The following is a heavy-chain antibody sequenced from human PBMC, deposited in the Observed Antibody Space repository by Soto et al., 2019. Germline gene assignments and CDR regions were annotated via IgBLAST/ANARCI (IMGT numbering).Heavy chain of an antibody. CDR3: VKAVYLLDFDY. D-gene: IGHD2-8*01. CDR1: GFTFSSYA. Sequence: LRLSCAASGFTFSSYAMTWVRQAPGKGLEWVSTISGTGTTTYYADSVKGRFTISRDNSKNTLYLQMNSLRTEDTAVYYCVKAVYLLDFDYWGQGTLVTVYS. CDR2: ISGTGTTT. J-gene: IGHJ4*02. V-gene: IGHV3-23*01.